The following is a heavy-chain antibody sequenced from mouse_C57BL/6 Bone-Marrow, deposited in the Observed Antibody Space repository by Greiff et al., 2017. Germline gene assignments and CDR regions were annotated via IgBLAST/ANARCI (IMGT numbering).Heavy chain of an antibody. J-gene: IGHJ3*01. CDR2: ISNGGGST. Sequence: EVQGVESGGGLVQPGGSLKLSCAASGFTFSDYYMYWVRQTPEKRLEWVAYISNGGGSTYYPDTVKGRFTISRDNAKNTLYLQMSRLKSEDTAMYYCARSYYYGSSYFAYWGQGTLVTVSA. V-gene: IGHV5-12*01. CDR1: GFTFSDYY. D-gene: IGHD1-1*01. CDR3: ARSYYYGSSYFAY.